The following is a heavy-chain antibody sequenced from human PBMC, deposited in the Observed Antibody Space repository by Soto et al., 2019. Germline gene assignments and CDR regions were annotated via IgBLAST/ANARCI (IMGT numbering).Heavy chain of an antibody. CDR3: ASSWFGVSKYFDY. CDR2: IRNRANSYAT. D-gene: IGHD3-10*01. CDR1: GLSFSDHY. V-gene: IGHV3-72*01. J-gene: IGHJ4*02. Sequence: EVKLVESGGGFVQPGGSLRLSCAASGLSFSDHYMDWVRQAPGRGLEWVGRIRNRANSYATEYAASVEGRFTISREDSKNSLYLQMNSLKIEDTAVYYCASSWFGVSKYFDYWGQGILVTVSS.